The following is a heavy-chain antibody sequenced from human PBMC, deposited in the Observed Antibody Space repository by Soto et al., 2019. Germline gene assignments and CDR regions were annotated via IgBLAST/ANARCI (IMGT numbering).Heavy chain of an antibody. CDR3: VRSGDNYNLLDY. J-gene: IGHJ4*02. Sequence: AGSLRLSCAASGFTFSDHYMSWIRQAPGKGLEWIGYSSNSGSFTRYADSVEGRFSISRDNAENSLYLQINSLRGDDTAIYYCVRSGDNYNLLDYWGQGTPVTVSS. CDR1: GFTFSDHY. CDR2: SSNSGSFT. D-gene: IGHD1-1*01. V-gene: IGHV3-11*06.